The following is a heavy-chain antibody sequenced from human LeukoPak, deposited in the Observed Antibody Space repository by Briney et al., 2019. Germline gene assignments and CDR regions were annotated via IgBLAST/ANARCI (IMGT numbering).Heavy chain of an antibody. CDR1: GGSVSGYY. J-gene: IGHJ4*02. CDR3: ARGRYFDVDY. CDR2: INHSGST. Sequence: SETLSLTCAVYGGSVSGYYWSWIRQPPGKGLEWIGEINHSGSTNYNPSLKSRVTISVDTSKNQFSLKLSSVTAADTAVYYCARGRYFDVDYWGQGTLVTVSS. V-gene: IGHV4-34*01. D-gene: IGHD3-9*01.